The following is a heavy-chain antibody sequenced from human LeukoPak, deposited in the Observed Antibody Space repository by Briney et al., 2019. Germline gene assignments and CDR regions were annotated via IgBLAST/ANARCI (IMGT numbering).Heavy chain of an antibody. J-gene: IGHJ4*02. Sequence: GGSLRLSCAASGFTFSDYYMSWIRQAPGKGLEWVSYISSSGSTIYYADSVKGRFTISRDYAKNSLYLQMNSLRAEDTAVYYCARGVDDIAVAGHFDYWGQGTLVTVSS. CDR3: ARGVDDIAVAGHFDY. CDR1: GFTFSDYY. CDR2: ISSSGSTI. D-gene: IGHD6-19*01. V-gene: IGHV3-11*01.